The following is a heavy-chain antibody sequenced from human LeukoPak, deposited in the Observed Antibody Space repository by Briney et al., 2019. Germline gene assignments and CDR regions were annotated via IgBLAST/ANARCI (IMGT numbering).Heavy chain of an antibody. V-gene: IGHV1-69*06. Sequence: WASVKVSCTASGGTFSSYAISWVRQAPGQGLEWMGGIIPIFGTANYAQKFQGRVTITADKSTSTAYMELSSLRSEDTAVYYCARYGYGGNSRFFALGYYFDYWGQGTLVIVSS. CDR1: GGTFSSYA. CDR2: IIPIFGTA. CDR3: ARYGYGGNSRFFALGYYFDY. J-gene: IGHJ4*02. D-gene: IGHD4-23*01.